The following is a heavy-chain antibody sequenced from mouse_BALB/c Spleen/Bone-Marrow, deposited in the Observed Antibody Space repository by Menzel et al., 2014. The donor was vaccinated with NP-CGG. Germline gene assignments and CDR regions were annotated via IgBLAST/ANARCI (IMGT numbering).Heavy chain of an antibody. Sequence: QVQLKESGAELAKPGASVKMSCKASGYNFISYWMHWVKQRPGQGLEWIGYINPSTGYTEYNQKFKDKATLTAGKSSSKAYMQLSSLTSEDSAVYYCARNYDYDGGYYAMDYWGQGTSVTVSS. CDR2: INPSTGYT. CDR3: ARNYDYDGGYYAMDY. J-gene: IGHJ4*01. D-gene: IGHD2-4*01. V-gene: IGHV1-7*01. CDR1: GYNFISYW.